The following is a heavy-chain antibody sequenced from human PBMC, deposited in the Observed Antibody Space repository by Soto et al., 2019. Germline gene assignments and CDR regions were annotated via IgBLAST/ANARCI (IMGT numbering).Heavy chain of an antibody. CDR2: ISAYNGNT. D-gene: IGHD3-9*01. J-gene: IGHJ6*02. V-gene: IGHV1-18*01. CDR3: ARSQFDYDILTGYRSGYYYGMDV. Sequence: GASVKVSCKASGYTFTSYGISWVRQAPGQGLEWMGWISAYNGNTNYAQKLQGRVTMTTDTSTSTAYMELRSLRSDDTAVYYCARSQFDYDILTGYRSGYYYGMDVWGQGTTVTVSS. CDR1: GYTFTSYG.